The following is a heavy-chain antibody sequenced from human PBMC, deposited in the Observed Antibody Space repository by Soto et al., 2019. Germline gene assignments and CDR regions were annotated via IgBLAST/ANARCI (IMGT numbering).Heavy chain of an antibody. D-gene: IGHD3-10*01. V-gene: IGHV3-21*01. CDR2: IHSSGNSI. Sequence: EVQLVESGGGPVKPGGSLRLSCTASGFVFNGFTMNWVRQAPGKGLEWVSSIHSSGNSISYADSVKGRFTMSRDNAKNLLFRQMTSLRGYDTAVYFCARDGPLWSLDYWGQGALVIVSS. J-gene: IGHJ4*02. CDR1: GFVFNGFT. CDR3: ARDGPLWSLDY.